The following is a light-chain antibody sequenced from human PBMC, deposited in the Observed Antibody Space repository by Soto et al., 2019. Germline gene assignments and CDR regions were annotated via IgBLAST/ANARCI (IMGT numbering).Light chain of an antibody. CDR1: SSDIGGYNY. CDR2: DVS. V-gene: IGLV2-14*01. CDR3: SSCIGSSTLVV. Sequence: QSALTQPASVSGSPGQSITISCTGTSSDIGGYNYVSWYQQHPGKAPKLMIYDVSARPSGVSNRFSGSKSGNTASLTISGRQAEDEADYYCSSCIGSSTLVVFGGGTKLTVL. J-gene: IGLJ2*01.